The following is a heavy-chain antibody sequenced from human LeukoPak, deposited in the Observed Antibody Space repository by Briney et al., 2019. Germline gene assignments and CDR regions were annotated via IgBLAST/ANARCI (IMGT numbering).Heavy chain of an antibody. Sequence: GCAVRLPHAPCVFTFDHYGMRWVRQAAARGLEGVSGINWIGGSTDYEDSVKSRFTISRDNAKNTLYLQMNSLRAEDTAVYYCARQLGYCSVGSCYFDYWGQGTLVTVSS. CDR1: VFTFDHYG. CDR3: ARQLGYCSVGSCYFDY. D-gene: IGHD2-15*01. J-gene: IGHJ4*02. V-gene: IGHV3-20*03. CDR2: INWIGGST.